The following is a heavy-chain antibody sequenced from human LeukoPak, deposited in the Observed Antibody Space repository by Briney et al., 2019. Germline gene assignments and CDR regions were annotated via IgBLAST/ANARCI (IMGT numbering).Heavy chain of an antibody. V-gene: IGHV3-30*04. CDR3: ASSGSYWYYYYGMDV. CDR1: GFTFSSYA. D-gene: IGHD1-26*01. CDR2: ISYDGSNK. Sequence: GRSLRLSCAASGFTFSSYAMHWVRQAPGKGLEWVAVISYDGSNKYYADSVKGRFTISRDNSKNTLYPQMNSLRAEDTAVYYCASSGSYWYYYYGMDVWGQGTTVTVSS. J-gene: IGHJ6*02.